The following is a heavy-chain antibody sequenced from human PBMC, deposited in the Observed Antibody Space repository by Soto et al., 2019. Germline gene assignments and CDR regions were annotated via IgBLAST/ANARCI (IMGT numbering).Heavy chain of an antibody. CDR2: ISGSGGST. Sequence: GGSLRLSCAASGFTFSSYAMSWVRQAPGKGLEWVSAISGSGGSTYYADSVKGRFTISRDNSKNTLYLQMNSLRAEDTAVYYCAKSHLSRIAAAAGVWFDPWGQGTLVTVSS. CDR1: GFTFSSYA. V-gene: IGHV3-23*01. J-gene: IGHJ5*02. D-gene: IGHD6-13*01. CDR3: AKSHLSRIAAAAGVWFDP.